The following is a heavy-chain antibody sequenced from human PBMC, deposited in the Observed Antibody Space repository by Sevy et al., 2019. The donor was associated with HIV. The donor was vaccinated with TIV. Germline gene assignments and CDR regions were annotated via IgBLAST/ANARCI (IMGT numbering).Heavy chain of an antibody. J-gene: IGHJ4*02. D-gene: IGHD1-26*01. CDR1: GFTFSNYD. CDR2: ITSSGGSR. CDR3: ARVATLGATRDIDY. V-gene: IGHV3-23*01. Sequence: GGSLRLSCGVTGFTFSNYDMSWVRQAPGKGLAWVSAITSSGGSRYSAASVKGRFTISRDNSKNTLYLQMNSLRAEDTAIYFCARVATLGATRDIDYWGQGTHVTVSS.